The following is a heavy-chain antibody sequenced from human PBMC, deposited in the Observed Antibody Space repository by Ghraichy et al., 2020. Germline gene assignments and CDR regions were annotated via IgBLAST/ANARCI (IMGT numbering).Heavy chain of an antibody. V-gene: IGHV4-34*01. Sequence: SETLSLTCAVYGGSFSGYYWSWIRQPPGKGLEWIGEINHSGSTNYNPSLKSRVTISVDTSKNQFSLKLSSVTAADTAVYYCARGARTGITIFGVVSIDFNWSDPWGQGTLVTVSS. CDR2: INHSGST. J-gene: IGHJ5*02. CDR3: ARGARTGITIFGVVSIDFNWSDP. D-gene: IGHD3-3*01. CDR1: GGSFSGYY.